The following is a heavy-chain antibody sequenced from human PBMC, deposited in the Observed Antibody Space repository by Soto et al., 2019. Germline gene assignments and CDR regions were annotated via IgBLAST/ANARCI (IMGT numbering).Heavy chain of an antibody. CDR2: INDDGIST. CDR1: GFTFSMYW. CDR3: TRGPRSTSTGTGAF. Sequence: GGSLRLSXAASGFTFSMYWMHWVRQVPGKGPEWVSRINDDGISTNYADSVKGRFTISRDNAKNTLYLQMNALRVEDTAVYYCTRGPRSTSTGTGAFWGQGTLVTVSS. J-gene: IGHJ4*02. V-gene: IGHV3-74*01. D-gene: IGHD1-1*01.